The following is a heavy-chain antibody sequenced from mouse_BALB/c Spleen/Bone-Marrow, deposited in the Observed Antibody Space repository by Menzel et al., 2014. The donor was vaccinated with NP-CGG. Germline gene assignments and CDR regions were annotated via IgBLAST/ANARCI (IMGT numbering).Heavy chain of an antibody. CDR1: GYTFTSYI. Sequence: VQLKQSGPELVKPGASVKMSCKASGYTFTSYIMHWVKQKPGRGLEWIGYINPYNDGTKYNEKFKGKAPLTSDKSSSTDYMEVSSLTSEGSAVYYCARRWLPYAMDYWGQGTSVTVSS. CDR3: ARRWLPYAMDY. D-gene: IGHD2-3*01. V-gene: IGHV1-14*01. J-gene: IGHJ4*01. CDR2: INPYNDGT.